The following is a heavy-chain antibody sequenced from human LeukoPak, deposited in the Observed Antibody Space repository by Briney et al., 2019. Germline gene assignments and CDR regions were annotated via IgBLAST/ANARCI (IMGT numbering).Heavy chain of an antibody. D-gene: IGHD6-13*01. V-gene: IGHV4-34*01. Sequence: SETLSLTCAVYGGSFSGYYWSWIRQPPGKGLEWIGEINHSGSTNYNPSLKSRVTISVDTSKNQFSLKLSSVTAADTAVYYCARGSGQQLVLANWFDPWGQGTLVTASS. CDR1: GGSFSGYY. CDR2: INHSGST. CDR3: ARGSGQQLVLANWFDP. J-gene: IGHJ5*02.